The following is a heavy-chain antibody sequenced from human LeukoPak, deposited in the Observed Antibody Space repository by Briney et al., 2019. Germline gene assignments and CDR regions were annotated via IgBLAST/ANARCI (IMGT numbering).Heavy chain of an antibody. CDR1: GFTFSSYA. D-gene: IGHD3-22*01. V-gene: IGHV3-23*01. Sequence: GGSLRLSCAASGFTFSSYAMSWVRQAPGKGLEWVSAISGSGGSTYYADSVKGRFTISRDNSKNTLYLQMNSLRAEDTAVYYCARDRVHYYDSSGYRLTTPYYYGMDVWGQGTTVTVSS. J-gene: IGHJ6*02. CDR2: ISGSGGST. CDR3: ARDRVHYYDSSGYRLTTPYYYGMDV.